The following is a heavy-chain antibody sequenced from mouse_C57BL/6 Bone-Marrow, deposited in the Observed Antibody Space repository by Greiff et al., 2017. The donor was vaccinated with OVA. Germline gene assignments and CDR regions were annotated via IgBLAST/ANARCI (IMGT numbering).Heavy chain of an antibody. CDR3: ANGTPYFDY. D-gene: IGHD2-1*01. V-gene: IGHV1-26*01. CDR1: GYTFTDYY. Sequence: EVQLQQSGPELVKPGASVKISCKASGYTFTDYYMNWVKQSHGKSLEWIGDINPNNGGTSYNQKFKGKATLTVDKSSSTAYMELRSLTSEDSAVYYCANGTPYFDYWGQGTTLTVSS. J-gene: IGHJ2*01. CDR2: INPNNGGT.